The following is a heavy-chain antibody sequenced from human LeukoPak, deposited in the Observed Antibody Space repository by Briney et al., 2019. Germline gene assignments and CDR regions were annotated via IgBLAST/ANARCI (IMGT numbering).Heavy chain of an antibody. CDR3: AKDTARGVIAYDFDY. D-gene: IGHD3-10*01. CDR2: ISGSGGST. CDR1: GFTFSSYA. Sequence: PGGSLRLSCAASGFTFSSYAMSWVRQAPGKGLEWVSAISGSGGSTYYADSVKGRFTISRDNSKNTLYLQMNSPRAEDTAVYYCAKDTARGVIAYDFDYWGQGTLVTVSS. J-gene: IGHJ4*02. V-gene: IGHV3-23*01.